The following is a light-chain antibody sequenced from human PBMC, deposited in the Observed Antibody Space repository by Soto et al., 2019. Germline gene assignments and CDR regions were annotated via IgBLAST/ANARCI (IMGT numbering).Light chain of an antibody. CDR2: DAS. Sequence: EIVLTQSPATLSLSPGERATLSYRASQSVNSYLAWYQQKPGQAPRLLIYDASNRATGIPARFSGSGSGTDFTLIISRLEPEDFAVYYCQQRSNWPSITFGQGTRLEIK. V-gene: IGKV3-11*01. J-gene: IGKJ5*01. CDR1: QSVNSY. CDR3: QQRSNWPSIT.